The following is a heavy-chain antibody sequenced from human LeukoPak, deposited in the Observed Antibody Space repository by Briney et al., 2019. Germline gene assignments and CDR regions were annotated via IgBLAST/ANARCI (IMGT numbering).Heavy chain of an antibody. J-gene: IGHJ4*02. V-gene: IGHV3-30*18. Sequence: GGSLRLSCAASGFTFSSSGMHWVRQAPGKGLEWVAVISYDESNKYYADSVKGRFTISRGKSKNTLYLQMNSLRAEDTAVYYCAKDVSEWLAFDYWGQGTLVTVSP. CDR1: GFTFSSSG. CDR2: ISYDESNK. D-gene: IGHD6-19*01. CDR3: AKDVSEWLAFDY.